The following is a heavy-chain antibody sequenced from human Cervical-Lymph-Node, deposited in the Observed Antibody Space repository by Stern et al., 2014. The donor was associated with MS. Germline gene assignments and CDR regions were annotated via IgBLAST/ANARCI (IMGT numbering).Heavy chain of an antibody. CDR1: GGSMSSYF. CDR3: ARGMYDGVSHDF. Sequence: QLQLQESGPRLVKPSETLSLTCTVSGGSMSSYFWSWIRQPAGKGLQWIGRVHPSGTNNYNPSLSSRVTMSLDTSNIQFSLRLSSVTEADTAVYYCARGMYDGVSHDFWGHGTLVTVSS. J-gene: IGHJ4*01. CDR2: VHPSGTN. D-gene: IGHD3-3*01. V-gene: IGHV4-4*07.